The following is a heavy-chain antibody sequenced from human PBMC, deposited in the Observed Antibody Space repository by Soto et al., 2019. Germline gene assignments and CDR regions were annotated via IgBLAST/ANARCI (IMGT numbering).Heavy chain of an antibody. V-gene: IGHV1-18*01. Sequence: ASVKVSCKASGYTFTSYGISWVRQAPGQGLEWMGWISAYNGNTNYAQKLQGRVTMTTDTSTSTAYMELRSLRSDDTAVYYCAGGLIYCSGGSCYSEYFQHWGQGTLVTVSS. CDR2: ISAYNGNT. CDR3: AGGLIYCSGGSCYSEYFQH. CDR1: GYTFTSYG. D-gene: IGHD2-15*01. J-gene: IGHJ1*01.